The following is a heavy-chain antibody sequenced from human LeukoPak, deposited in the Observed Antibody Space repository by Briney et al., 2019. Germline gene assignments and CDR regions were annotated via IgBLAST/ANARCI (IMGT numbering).Heavy chain of an antibody. D-gene: IGHD1-26*01. J-gene: IGHJ4*02. V-gene: IGHV4-30-4*08. CDR3: ARDVGATSHFDY. Sequence: SETLSLTCTVSGDSISSGDYYWSWIRQPPGKGLEWIGYIYYSGSTYHNPSLKSRITISVDTSKNQFSLKLSSVTAADTAVYYCARDVGATSHFDYWGQGTLVTVSS. CDR1: GDSISSGDYY. CDR2: IYYSGST.